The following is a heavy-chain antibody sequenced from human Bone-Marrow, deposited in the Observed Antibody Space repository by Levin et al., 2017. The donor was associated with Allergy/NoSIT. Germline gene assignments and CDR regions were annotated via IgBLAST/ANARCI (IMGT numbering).Heavy chain of an antibody. Sequence: GGSLRLSCAASGFTLSPYAMHWVRQAPGKGLEWVAFIWFEGTDKDYADYAKGRFTISRDNSKNTLYLQMNNLGPEDTAIYYCARDRAFPLHSFDIWGHGTMVAVSS. V-gene: IGHV3-33*01. CDR2: IWFEGTDK. CDR1: GFTLSPYA. CDR3: ARDRAFPLHSFDI. J-gene: IGHJ3*02.